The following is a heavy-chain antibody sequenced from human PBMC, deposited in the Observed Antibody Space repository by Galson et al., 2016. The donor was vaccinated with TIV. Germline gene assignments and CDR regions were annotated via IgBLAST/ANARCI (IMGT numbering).Heavy chain of an antibody. J-gene: IGHJ3*01. V-gene: IGHV3-23*01. CDR3: ARTTPPPVSSNGWNDAFDF. D-gene: IGHD6-19*01. CDR1: GFTFSGYA. CDR2: VTGRSRST. Sequence: SLRLSCAASGFTFSGYAMSWVRQAPGKGLEWVSVVTGRSRSTHYADSVRGRFTISRDNSRKTLSLQMNSLRVEDTAAYFCARTTPPPVSSNGWNDAFDFWGQGTIVTVSS.